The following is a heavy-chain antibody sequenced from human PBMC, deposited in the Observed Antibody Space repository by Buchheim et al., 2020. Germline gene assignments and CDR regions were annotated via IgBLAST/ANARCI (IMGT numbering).Heavy chain of an antibody. CDR2: ISSSGSTI. J-gene: IGHJ4*02. D-gene: IGHD1-26*01. Sequence: VQLAESGGGLVQPGGSLRLSCAASGFTFSSYEMNWVRQAPGKGLEWVSYISSSGSTIYYADSVKGRFTISRDSAKNSLYLQMSILRAEDTAVYYCAREVGATTSGFDYWGQGTL. V-gene: IGHV3-48*03. CDR3: AREVGATTSGFDY. CDR1: GFTFSSYE.